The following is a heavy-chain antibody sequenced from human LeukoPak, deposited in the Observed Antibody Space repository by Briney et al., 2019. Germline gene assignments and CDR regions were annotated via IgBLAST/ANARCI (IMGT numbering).Heavy chain of an antibody. D-gene: IGHD4-17*01. J-gene: IGHJ6*02. CDR3: ARDRGDYAGYYYYGMDV. V-gene: IGHV3-7*01. Sequence: GGSLRLSCAASGFTFSSYWMSWVRQAPGKGLEWVANIKQDGSEKYYVDSVKGRFTISRDNAKNSLYLQMNSLRAEDTAVYYCARDRGDYAGYYYYGMDVRGQGTTVTVSS. CDR1: GFTFSSYW. CDR2: IKQDGSEK.